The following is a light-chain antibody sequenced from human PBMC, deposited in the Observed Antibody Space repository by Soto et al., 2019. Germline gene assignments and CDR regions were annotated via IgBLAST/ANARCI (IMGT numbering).Light chain of an antibody. Sequence: DIQMTQSPSSLSASVGDRVIITCRASQRVTSFLNWYRQRPGKAPELLIYAASTLQSGVPSRFSGSGSGTYFTLTISSLHPGEIGTYFCQQSYSAPYTFGQGTKL. J-gene: IGKJ2*01. CDR3: QQSYSAPYT. CDR2: AAS. V-gene: IGKV1-39*01. CDR1: QRVTSF.